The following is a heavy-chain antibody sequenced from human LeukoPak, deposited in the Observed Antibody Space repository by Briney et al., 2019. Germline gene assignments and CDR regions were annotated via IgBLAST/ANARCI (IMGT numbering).Heavy chain of an antibody. CDR3: AKSLILWFRESPYYFDY. V-gene: IGHV3-30*18. CDR2: ISYDGSNK. D-gene: IGHD3-10*01. CDR1: GFTFSSYG. Sequence: GRSLRLSCAASGFTFSSYGMHWVRQAPGKGLEWVAVISYDGSNKYYADSVKGRFTISRDNSKNTLYLQMNSLRAEDTAVYYCAKSLILWFRESPYYFDYWGQGNLVTVSS. J-gene: IGHJ4*02.